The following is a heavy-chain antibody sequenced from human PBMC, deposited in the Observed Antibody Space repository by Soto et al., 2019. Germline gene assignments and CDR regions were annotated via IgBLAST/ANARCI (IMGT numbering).Heavy chain of an antibody. J-gene: IGHJ6*02. CDR2: IIPIFGTA. CDR1: RVTLSSYA. V-gene: IGHV1-69*01. Sequence: SVKPTSKASRVTLSSYAISWVRQTPGQGLEWMGGIIPIFGTANYAQKFQGRVTITADESTSTAYMELSSLRSEDTAVYYCARSSTWMHQRLYYYYYGMGVWGQGTTVTAS. CDR3: ARSSTWMHQRLYYYYYGMGV. D-gene: IGHD5-12*01.